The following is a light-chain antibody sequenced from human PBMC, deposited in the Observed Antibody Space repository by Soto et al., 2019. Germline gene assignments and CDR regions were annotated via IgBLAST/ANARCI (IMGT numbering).Light chain of an antibody. CDR2: GAS. V-gene: IGKV3-20*01. CDR1: QSVSNNY. J-gene: IGKJ1*01. Sequence: EIVLTQSPGTLSLSPGARATLYCRASQSVSNNYLAWYKQKPGQAPSLLIYGASNRATGIPDRFSVIGSGTDSTLTIRRLQPEDSAVDDCQQYGSSGTFGQVTKVEIK. CDR3: QQYGSSGT.